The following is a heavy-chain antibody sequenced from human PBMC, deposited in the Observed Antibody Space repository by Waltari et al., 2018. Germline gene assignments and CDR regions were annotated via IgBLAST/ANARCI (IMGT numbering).Heavy chain of an antibody. CDR2: FVPVFGRA. D-gene: IGHD2-2*01. Sequence: QVLLVQSGAEVKKPGSSVKISCQASGGTYRRNTFTWVRQAPGQGFQWMGGFVPVFGRADYAQKFQGRVTITSDESTNTGYMELASLTSEDTAMYYCARGEASQPLDSWGRGTLVTVSS. CDR3: ARGEASQPLDS. V-gene: IGHV1-69*13. CDR1: GGTYRRNT. J-gene: IGHJ4*02.